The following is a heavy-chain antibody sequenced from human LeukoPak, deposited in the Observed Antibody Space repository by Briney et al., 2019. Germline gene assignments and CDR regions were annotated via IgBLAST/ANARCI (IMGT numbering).Heavy chain of an antibody. CDR1: GFTVSNWA. CDR2: IRSNSDGGTI. Sequence: GGSLRLSCAASGFTVSNWAIHWVRQAPGKGLEWVGRIRSNSDGGTIDYAAPVKGRFTLSRDDSKTTLYLQMNSLQTEDTAVYYCATDFYDSTWGQGTLVTVSS. J-gene: IGHJ5*02. CDR3: ATDFYDST. V-gene: IGHV3-15*07. D-gene: IGHD3-22*01.